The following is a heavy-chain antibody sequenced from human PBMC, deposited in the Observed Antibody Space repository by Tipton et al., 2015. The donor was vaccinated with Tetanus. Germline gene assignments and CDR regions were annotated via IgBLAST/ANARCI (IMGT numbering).Heavy chain of an antibody. V-gene: IGHV1-69*01. CDR2: IIPIFGTA. J-gene: IGHJ3*02. Sequence: QSGPEVKKPGSSVKVSCKAPGGTFSSYAISWVRQAPGQGLEWMGGIIPIFGTANYAQKFQGRVTITADESTSTAYMELSSLRSEDTAVYYCARGRTRDGYNLDAFDIWGQGTMVTVSS. D-gene: IGHD5-24*01. CDR1: GGTFSSYA. CDR3: ARGRTRDGYNLDAFDI.